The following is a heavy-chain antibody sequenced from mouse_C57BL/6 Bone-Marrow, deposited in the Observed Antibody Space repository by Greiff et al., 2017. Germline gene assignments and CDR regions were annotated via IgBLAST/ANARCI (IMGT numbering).Heavy chain of an antibody. CDR1: GYTFTSYG. V-gene: IGHV1-81*01. D-gene: IGHD1-1*01. CDR3: ARKGVTTVVATGAMDY. J-gene: IGHJ4*01. Sequence: QVQLQQSGAELARPGASVKLSCKASGYTFTSYGISWVKQRTGQGLEWIGEIYPRSGNTYYNEKFKGKATLTADKSSSTAYMELRSLTSEDSAVYFCARKGVTTVVATGAMDYWGQGTSVTVSS. CDR2: IYPRSGNT.